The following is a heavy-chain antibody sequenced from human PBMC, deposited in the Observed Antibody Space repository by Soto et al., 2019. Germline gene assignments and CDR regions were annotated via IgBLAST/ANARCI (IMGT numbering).Heavy chain of an antibody. CDR1: GYSFTRYW. CDR3: ASYPGLLWFGELLVDGMDV. Sequence: PGESLKISCKGSGYSFTRYWIGWVRQMPGKGLEWMGIIYPGDSDTRYSPSFQGQVTISADKSISTAYLQWSSLKASDTAMYYCASYPGLLWFGELLVDGMDVWGQGTTVTVSS. CDR2: IYPGDSDT. D-gene: IGHD3-10*01. V-gene: IGHV5-51*01. J-gene: IGHJ6*02.